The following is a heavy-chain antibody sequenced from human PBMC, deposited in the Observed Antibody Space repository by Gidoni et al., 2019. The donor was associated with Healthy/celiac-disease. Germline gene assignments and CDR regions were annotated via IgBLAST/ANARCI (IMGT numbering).Heavy chain of an antibody. J-gene: IGHJ5*02. CDR2: IIAYNGNT. CDR1: AYTFTSYG. D-gene: IGHD5-12*01. V-gene: IGHV1-18*01. CDR3: ARDLHPLSGYGPDWFDT. Sequence: QVQLVQSGAEVKKPGASVKVSCKASAYTFTSYGISWVRQAPGQVLEWMGGIIAYNGNTNYATKLQGRVTMTTVTSTSTAYMELRSLRSDETAVYYCARDLHPLSGYGPDWFDTWGQGTLVTVSS.